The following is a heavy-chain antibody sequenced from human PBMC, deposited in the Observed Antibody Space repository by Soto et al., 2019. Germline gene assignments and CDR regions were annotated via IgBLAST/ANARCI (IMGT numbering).Heavy chain of an antibody. J-gene: IGHJ4*02. D-gene: IGHD1-26*01. CDR3: AREKVVNDWGALDY. CDR1: GDSVSTDRSV. CDR2: TYYRSQWYN. V-gene: IGHV6-1*01. Sequence: PSQTLSLTCAISGDSVSTDRSVWIWIRLSPSRGLEWLGRTYYRSQWYNDYAVSVKSRITINPDTSRNHFSLQLDSMTPEDTAVYYCAREKVVNDWGALDYWGQGTRVTVSP.